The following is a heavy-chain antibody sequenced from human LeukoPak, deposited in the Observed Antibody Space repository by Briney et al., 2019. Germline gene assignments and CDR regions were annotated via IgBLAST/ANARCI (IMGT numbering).Heavy chain of an antibody. V-gene: IGHV4-38-2*02. CDR2: IYHSGST. CDR1: GYSISSGYY. J-gene: IGHJ3*02. Sequence: SETLSLTCAVSGYSISSGYYWGWIRQPPGKGLEWIGSIYHSGSTHYNPSLKSRVTISVDTSKNQFSLKLSSVTAADTAVYYCARDQGIVVVPAAISGGDAFDIWGQGTMVTVSS. D-gene: IGHD2-2*01. CDR3: ARDQGIVVVPAAISGGDAFDI.